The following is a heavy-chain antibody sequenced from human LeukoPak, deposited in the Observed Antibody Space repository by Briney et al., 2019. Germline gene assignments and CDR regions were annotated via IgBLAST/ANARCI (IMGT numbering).Heavy chain of an antibody. CDR2: ISYDGSNK. CDR3: AKEGPTMTTVAIDAFDI. D-gene: IGHD4-23*01. CDR1: GFTFSSYG. Sequence: PGGSLRLSCAASGFTFSSYGMHWVRQAPGKGLEWVAVISYDGSNKYYVDSVKGRFTISRDNSKNTLYLQMNSLRAEDTAVYYCAKEGPTMTTVAIDAFDIWGQGTMVTVSS. J-gene: IGHJ3*02. V-gene: IGHV3-30*18.